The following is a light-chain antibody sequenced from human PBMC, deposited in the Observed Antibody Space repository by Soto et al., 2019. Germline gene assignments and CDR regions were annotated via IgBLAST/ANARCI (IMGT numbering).Light chain of an antibody. V-gene: IGKV1-39*01. J-gene: IGKJ1*01. Sequence: SASSVSASVRDRITITCLSSQSISRYLNWYQQRPGTAPKVLIFGANSLQSGVPSRFSGSGSGTEFTLTISSLQPEDFATYYCQQNYGTPGTFGQGTKVDI. CDR3: QQNYGTPGT. CDR2: GAN. CDR1: QSISRY.